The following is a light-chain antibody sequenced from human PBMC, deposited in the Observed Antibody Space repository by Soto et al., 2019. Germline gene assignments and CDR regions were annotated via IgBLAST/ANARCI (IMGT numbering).Light chain of an antibody. CDR3: QQRYNWPPIT. CDR2: DTS. CDR1: QSISSS. V-gene: IGKV3-11*01. Sequence: EILLTHSPATLSLSPGERATLSCRASQSISSSLAWYQQRPGQAPRLLIYDTSNRATGVPARFSGSGSGTDFTLTISSLEPEDFAVYYCQQRYNWPPITFGQGTRLEVK. J-gene: IGKJ5*01.